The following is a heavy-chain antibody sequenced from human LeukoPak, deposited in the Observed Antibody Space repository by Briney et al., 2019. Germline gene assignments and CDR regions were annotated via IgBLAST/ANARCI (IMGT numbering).Heavy chain of an antibody. J-gene: IGHJ4*02. D-gene: IGHD3-22*01. CDR3: ATSGYRILDY. CDR1: GFTFSSYA. CDR2: ISYDGSNK. Sequence: GRSLRLSCAASGFTFSSYAMHWVRQAPGKGLEWVAVISYDGSNKYYADSVKGRFTISRDNSENTLYLQMNSLRAEDTAVYYCATSGYRILDYWGQGTLVTVSS. V-gene: IGHV3-30*01.